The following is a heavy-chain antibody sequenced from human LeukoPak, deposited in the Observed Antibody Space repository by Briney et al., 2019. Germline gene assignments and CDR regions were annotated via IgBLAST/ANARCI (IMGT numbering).Heavy chain of an antibody. CDR1: GGSISSYY. CDR2: IYYSGST. V-gene: IGHV4-39*07. Sequence: SETLSLTCTVSGGSISSYYWGWIRQPPGKGLEWIGSIYYSGSTYYNPSLKSRVTISVDTSKNQFSLKLSSVTAADTAVYYCAGQPGYYASYWGQGTLVIDSS. CDR3: AGQPGYYASY. J-gene: IGHJ4*02. D-gene: IGHD3-10*01.